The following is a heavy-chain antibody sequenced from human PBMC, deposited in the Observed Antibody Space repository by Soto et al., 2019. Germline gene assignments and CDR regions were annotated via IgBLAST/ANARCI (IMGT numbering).Heavy chain of an antibody. V-gene: IGHV4-59*08. CDR3: ARHQQGPFVFPYYSHGMDV. D-gene: IGHD3-16*01. J-gene: IGHJ6*04. CDR2: IYYSGST. Sequence: PSETLSLTCTVSGGSISSYYWSWIRQPPGKGLEWIGYIYYSGSTNYNPSLKSRVTISVDTSKNQFSLKLSSVTAADTAVYYCARHQQGPFVFPYYSHGMDVWGEGTTVTVSS. CDR1: GGSISSYY.